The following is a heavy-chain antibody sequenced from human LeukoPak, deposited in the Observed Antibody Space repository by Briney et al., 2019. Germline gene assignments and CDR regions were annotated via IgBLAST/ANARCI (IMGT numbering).Heavy chain of an antibody. Sequence: SQTLSLTCTVSGGSISSGDYYWSWIRQPPGKGLEWIGYIYYSGSTYYNPSLKSRVTISVDTSKNQFSLKLSSVTAADTAVYYCAREGGCGGDCYSIDYWAQGTLVTVSS. CDR1: GGSISSGDYY. V-gene: IGHV4-30-4*08. CDR3: AREGGCGGDCYSIDY. D-gene: IGHD2-21*01. J-gene: IGHJ4*02. CDR2: IYYSGST.